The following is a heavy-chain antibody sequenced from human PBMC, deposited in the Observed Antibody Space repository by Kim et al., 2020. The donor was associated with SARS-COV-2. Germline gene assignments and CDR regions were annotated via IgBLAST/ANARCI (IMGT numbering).Heavy chain of an antibody. CDR3: ARGMRYISVAGAIDY. V-gene: IGHV4-34*01. Sequence: SETLSLTCAVYGGSFSGYYWSWIRQPPGKGLEWIGEINHSGSTNYNPSLKSRVTISVDTSKNQFSLKLSSVTAADTAVYYCARGMRYISVAGAIDYWGQG. D-gene: IGHD6-19*01. CDR2: INHSGST. J-gene: IGHJ4*02. CDR1: GGSFSGYY.